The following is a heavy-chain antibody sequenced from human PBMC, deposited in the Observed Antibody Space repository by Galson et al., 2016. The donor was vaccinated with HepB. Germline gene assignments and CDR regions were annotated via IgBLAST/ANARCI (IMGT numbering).Heavy chain of an antibody. CDR3: ARTPRHCHGDCCDGFDI. D-gene: IGHD2-21*01. CDR2: IDWDNNE. J-gene: IGHJ3*02. Sequence: PALVKPTQTLTLTCTFSGFSLRTNGMCVSWIRQPPGKALEWLARIDWDNNEYRSPSLRTRLTISKDTSKNQVVLTMTNFDPEDTATYYCARTPRHCHGDCCDGFDIWGQGTTVTVSS. CDR1: GFSLRTNGMC. V-gene: IGHV2-70*11.